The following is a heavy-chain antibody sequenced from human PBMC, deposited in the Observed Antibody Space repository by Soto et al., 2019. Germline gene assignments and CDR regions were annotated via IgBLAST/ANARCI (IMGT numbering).Heavy chain of an antibody. D-gene: IGHD2-2*01. V-gene: IGHV5-10-1*01. CDR3: ARPYCSSTSCSQGAFDI. Sequence: PGESLKISCKGSGYSFTSYWISWVRQMPGKGLEWMGRIDPSDSYTNYSPSFQGHVTISADKSISTAYLQWSSLKASDTAMYYCARPYCSSTSCSQGAFDIWGQGTMVTVSS. CDR2: IDPSDSYT. CDR1: GYSFTSYW. J-gene: IGHJ3*02.